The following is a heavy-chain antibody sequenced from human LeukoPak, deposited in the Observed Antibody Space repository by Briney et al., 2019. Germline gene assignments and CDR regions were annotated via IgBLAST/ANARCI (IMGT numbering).Heavy chain of an antibody. D-gene: IGHD3-3*01. CDR2: IKQDGRER. CDR1: GFTFSSYS. V-gene: IGHV3-7*01. Sequence: GGSLRLSCAASGFTFSSYSMTWVRQAPGKGLEWVASIKQDGRERYYVDSVKGRFSIYRDNAENSLYLQMNSLRAEDTAVYYCARTTWRNAFDIWGQGTMVTVSS. J-gene: IGHJ3*02. CDR3: ARTTWRNAFDI.